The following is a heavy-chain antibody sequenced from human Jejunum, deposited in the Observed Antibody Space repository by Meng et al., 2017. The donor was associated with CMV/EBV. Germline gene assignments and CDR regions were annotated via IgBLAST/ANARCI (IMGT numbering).Heavy chain of an antibody. CDR1: GDSISGSTYY. CDR2: IYYSGST. D-gene: IGHD6-6*01. J-gene: IGHJ4*02. CDR3: ARMTYSSSPVD. Sequence: LQLEESGPGLGKTSETLSLTCIVSGDSISGSTYYWGWIRQPPGKGLEWIGNIYYSGSTYYTPSLKSRVSISVDTSTNQFSLRLSSMTAADTAVYYCARMTYSSSPVDWGQGTLVTVSS. V-gene: IGHV4-39*07.